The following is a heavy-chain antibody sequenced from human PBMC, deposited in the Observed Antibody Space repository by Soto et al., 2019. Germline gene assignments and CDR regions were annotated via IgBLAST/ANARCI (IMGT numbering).Heavy chain of an antibody. CDR1: AGSISSRNW. D-gene: IGHD3-22*01. Sequence: SETLSLTCTVSAGSISSRNWWTWVRQSPGKGLQWIGEIHHSGSTNYNPSLTSRVTISVDNSKNQFSLKVTSVTAADMAVYYCARTSYDDGRRYYAMDVWCQGTTVSVSS. J-gene: IGHJ6*02. CDR2: IHHSGST. V-gene: IGHV4-4*02. CDR3: ARTSYDDGRRYYAMDV.